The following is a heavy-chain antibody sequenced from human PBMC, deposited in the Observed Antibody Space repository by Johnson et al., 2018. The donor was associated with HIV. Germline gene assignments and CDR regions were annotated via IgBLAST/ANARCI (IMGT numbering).Heavy chain of an antibody. D-gene: IGHD2-15*01. J-gene: IGHJ3*02. CDR1: GFTFSSYD. Sequence: VQLVESGGGLVQPGGSPRLSCAASGFTFSSYDMHWVRQATGKGLEWVSAIGTAGDTYYPGSVKGRFTISRENAKNSLYLQMNSLRAGDTAVYYCARGGYCSGGSCYPGAFDIWGQGTMVTVSS. V-gene: IGHV3-13*01. CDR3: ARGGYCSGGSCYPGAFDI. CDR2: IGTAGDT.